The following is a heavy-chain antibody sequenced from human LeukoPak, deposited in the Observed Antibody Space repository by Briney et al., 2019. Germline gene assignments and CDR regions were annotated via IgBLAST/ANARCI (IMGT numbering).Heavy chain of an antibody. J-gene: IGHJ4*02. D-gene: IGHD3-22*01. CDR3: ARHYDSSGYYFDY. CDR2: IYTSGST. CDR1: GASISSGSYY. Sequence: ASETLSLTCTVSGASISSGSYYWSWIRQPAGKGLEWIGRIYTSGSTNYNPSLKSRVTISVDTSKNQFSLKLSSVTAADTAVYYCARHYDSSGYYFDYWGQGTLVTVSS. V-gene: IGHV4-61*02.